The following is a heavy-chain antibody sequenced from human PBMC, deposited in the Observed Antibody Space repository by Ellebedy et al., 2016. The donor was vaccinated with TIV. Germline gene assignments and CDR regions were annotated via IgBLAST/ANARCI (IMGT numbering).Heavy chain of an antibody. CDR1: VGSISGHH. CDR3: ARVLRGITEFDY. V-gene: IGHV4-59*11. J-gene: IGHJ4*02. CDR2: ISYSGGT. Sequence: MPSETLSLTCTVSVGSISGHHWSWIRQPPGKGLEWIGYISYSGGTNYNPSLKSRLTISVDTSKSQFSLMLISVTAADTAVYYCARVLRGITEFDYWGQGILVTVSS. D-gene: IGHD3-10*01.